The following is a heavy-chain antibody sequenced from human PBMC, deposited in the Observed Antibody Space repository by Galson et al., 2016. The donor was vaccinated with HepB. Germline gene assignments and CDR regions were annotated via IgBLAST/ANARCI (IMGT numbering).Heavy chain of an antibody. CDR2: INEDGLNT. CDR1: GFTFSSFW. Sequence: SLRLSCAASGFTFSSFWMHWVRQVPGKGLVWVSRINEDGLNTKYADSVKGRFTISRDTSENTLYLQMNSLRAEDTAVYYCATSCDHEPFDSRGQGTLVTVSS. D-gene: IGHD1-14*01. V-gene: IGHV3-74*03. CDR3: ATSCDHEPFDS. J-gene: IGHJ4*02.